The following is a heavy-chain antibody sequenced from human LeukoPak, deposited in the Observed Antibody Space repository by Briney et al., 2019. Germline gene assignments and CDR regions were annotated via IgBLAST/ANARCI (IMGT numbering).Heavy chain of an antibody. D-gene: IGHD6-13*01. Sequence: SETLSLTCAVYGGSFSGYYWSWIRQPPGKGLEWIGEINHSGSTNYNPSLKSRVTISVDTSKNQFSLKLSSVTAADTAVYYCASYSSSWYEYNYWGQGTLVTVSS. CDR3: ASYSSSWYEYNY. J-gene: IGHJ4*02. CDR1: GGSFSGYY. CDR2: INHSGST. V-gene: IGHV4-34*01.